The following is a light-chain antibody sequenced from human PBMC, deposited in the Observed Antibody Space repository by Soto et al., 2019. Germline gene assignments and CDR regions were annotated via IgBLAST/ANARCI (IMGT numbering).Light chain of an antibody. J-gene: IGKJ1*01. CDR3: QQYSYFAT. CDR1: QSISSW. CDR2: KAS. V-gene: IGKV1-5*03. Sequence: DIQMTQSPSTLSASVGDRVTITCRASQSISSWLTWYQQKQGKPLKLLIYKASIVESGVPSRFSGSGSGTEFTLTISSLQPDDSATYYCQQYSYFATFGQGTRVEVK.